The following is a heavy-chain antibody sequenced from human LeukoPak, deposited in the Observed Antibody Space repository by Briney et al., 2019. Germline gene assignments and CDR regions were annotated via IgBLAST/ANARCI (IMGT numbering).Heavy chain of an antibody. CDR3: ARDRIAVAGTPLDY. Sequence: GGSLRLSCAASGFTFSRYWMSWVRQAPGKGLEWVANIKQDGSEKYYVDSVKGRFTISRDNAKHSLYLQMNSLRAEDTAVYYCARDRIAVAGTPLDYWGQGTLVTVS. CDR1: GFTFSRYW. V-gene: IGHV3-7*01. J-gene: IGHJ4*02. D-gene: IGHD6-19*01. CDR2: IKQDGSEK.